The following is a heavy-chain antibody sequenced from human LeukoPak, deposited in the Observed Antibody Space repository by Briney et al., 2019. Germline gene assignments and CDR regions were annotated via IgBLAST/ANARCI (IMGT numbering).Heavy chain of an antibody. CDR1: GFTFNNYW. J-gene: IGHJ4*02. V-gene: IGHV3-74*01. D-gene: IGHD4/OR15-4a*01. Sequence: PGGSLRLSCAASGFTFNNYWIHWVRQVPGKDLVWVSRIDGDASRTNYADSVKGRFTISRDNVKNMVYLQMSSLTVEDTAVYYCARDDYGDPTRESFDSWGQGTLVTVSS. CDR2: IDGDASRT. CDR3: ARDDYGDPTRESFDS.